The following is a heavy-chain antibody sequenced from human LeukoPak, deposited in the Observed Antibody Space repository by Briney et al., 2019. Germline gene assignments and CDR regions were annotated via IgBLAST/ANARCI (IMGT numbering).Heavy chain of an antibody. Sequence: PSETLSPTCAVNGESFNGFYWTWIRQSPGKGLEWIGEINDIGRTNYNASLKSRVTISLDTSQKQFSLKLTSVTAADTAVYYCARGEGNDYVCGSFYYYLDVWGKGTAVTVSS. CDR3: ARGEGNDYVCGSFYYYLDV. CDR2: INDIGRT. D-gene: IGHD3-16*01. V-gene: IGHV4-34*01. J-gene: IGHJ6*03. CDR1: GESFNGFY.